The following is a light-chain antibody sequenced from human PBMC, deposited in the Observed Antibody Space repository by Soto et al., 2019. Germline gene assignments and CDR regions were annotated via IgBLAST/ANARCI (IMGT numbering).Light chain of an antibody. V-gene: IGKV3-11*01. CDR3: QQHSTWPT. J-gene: IGKJ1*01. CDR1: QSVSSN. CDR2: DAS. Sequence: EIVLTQSPATLSLSPGERATLSCRASQSVSSNLAWYQQKPGQAPRLLIYDASNRATGIPARFSGSGSGTDFTLTISRLEPEDFAVFYCQQHSTWPTFGQGTKVEIK.